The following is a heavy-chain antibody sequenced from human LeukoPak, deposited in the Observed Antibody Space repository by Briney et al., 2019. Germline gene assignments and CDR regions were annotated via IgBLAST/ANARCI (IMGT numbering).Heavy chain of an antibody. Sequence: SVKVSCKASGYTFTSYGISWVRQAPGQGLEWMGRIIPILGIANYAQKFQGRVTITADKSTSTAYMELSSLRSEDTAVYYCARDCRYYYDSSGYYYFDYWGQGTLVTVSS. J-gene: IGHJ4*02. V-gene: IGHV1-69*04. CDR1: GYTFTSYG. D-gene: IGHD3-22*01. CDR2: IIPILGIA. CDR3: ARDCRYYYDSSGYYYFDY.